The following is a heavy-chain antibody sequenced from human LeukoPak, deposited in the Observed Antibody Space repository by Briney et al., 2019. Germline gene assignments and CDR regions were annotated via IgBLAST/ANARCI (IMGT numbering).Heavy chain of an antibody. CDR3: ARPRDYYDRCGFDI. V-gene: IGHV1-8*03. CDR1: GYTFTSYD. Sequence: ASVKVSCKASGYTFTSYDINWVRQATGQGLEWMGWMNPNSGNTGYAQKFQGRVTITRNTSISTAYMELSSLRSEDTAVYYCARPRDYYDRCGFDIWGQGTMATVSS. J-gene: IGHJ3*02. D-gene: IGHD3-22*01. CDR2: MNPNSGNT.